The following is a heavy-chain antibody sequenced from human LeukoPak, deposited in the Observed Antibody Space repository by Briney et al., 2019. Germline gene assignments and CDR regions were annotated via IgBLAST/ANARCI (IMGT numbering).Heavy chain of an antibody. D-gene: IGHD5-18*01. CDR1: GGPISRGSYY. CDR3: AKEIQLWGIVWFDP. V-gene: IGHV4-61*02. CDR2: IYTSGST. J-gene: IGHJ5*02. Sequence: SETLSLTCTVSGGPISRGSYYWSWIRQPAGTGLEWIGRIYTSGSTNYNPPLKSRHTISVDTSKNQLSLKLRPVTAAHPAVFPCAKEIQLWGIVWFDPSGQGTLVTVST.